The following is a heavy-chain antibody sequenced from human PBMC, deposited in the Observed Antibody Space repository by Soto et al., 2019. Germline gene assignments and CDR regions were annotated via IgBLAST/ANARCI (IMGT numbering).Heavy chain of an antibody. CDR2: IYYSGST. Sequence: QVQLQESGPGLVKPSQTLSLTCTVSGGSISSGGYYWSWIRQHPGKGLEWIGYIYYSGSTYYNPSLKRRVTISVDTSKNQFSLKLSSVTAADTAVYYCAGTFALRPTSYYFDYWGQGTLVTVSS. V-gene: IGHV4-31*03. J-gene: IGHJ4*02. D-gene: IGHD3-16*01. CDR1: GGSISSGGYY. CDR3: AGTFALRPTSYYFDY.